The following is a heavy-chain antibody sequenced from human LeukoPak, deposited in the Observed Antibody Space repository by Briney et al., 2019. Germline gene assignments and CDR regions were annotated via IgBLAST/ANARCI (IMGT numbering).Heavy chain of an antibody. D-gene: IGHD6-13*01. V-gene: IGHV1-18*01. Sequence: ASVTVSCKASGYTFSTYGFCWVRQAPGHGLEWMGWISANTGKTDYARKFQGRVTMTTDTSTSTAYMGLRSLRPDDTAVYYCAKVAGDRMDYWGQGTLLTVSS. J-gene: IGHJ4*02. CDR2: ISANTGKT. CDR3: AKVAGDRMDY. CDR1: GYTFSTYG.